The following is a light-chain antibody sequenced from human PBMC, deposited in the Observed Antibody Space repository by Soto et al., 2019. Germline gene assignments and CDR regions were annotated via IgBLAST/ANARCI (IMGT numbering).Light chain of an antibody. J-gene: IGKJ1*01. CDR3: QHSYSTPRK. Sequence: DIQLTQSPPSLFASVGERVTITCWASQSISSYLNWYQQKPGKAPKFLMYGASSLQSGVSSRFSRSGSGTDFTLTINSLQREDFATYFYQHSYSTPRKCGQGTKLDIK. CDR1: QSISSY. CDR2: GAS. V-gene: IGKV1-39*01.